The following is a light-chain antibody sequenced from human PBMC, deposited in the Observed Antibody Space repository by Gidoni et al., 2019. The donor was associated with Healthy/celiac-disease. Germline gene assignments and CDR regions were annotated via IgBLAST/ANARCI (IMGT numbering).Light chain of an antibody. CDR1: QSVSSSY. V-gene: IGKV3-20*01. Sequence: EIVLTQSPGTLSLSPGERATLSCRASQSVSSSYLAWYQQNPGQAPRLLIYGASSRATGIPDRFSGSGSGTDFTLTISRLEPEDFAVYYCQQYGSSPGTFGQXTKLEIK. CDR2: GAS. J-gene: IGKJ2*01. CDR3: QQYGSSPGT.